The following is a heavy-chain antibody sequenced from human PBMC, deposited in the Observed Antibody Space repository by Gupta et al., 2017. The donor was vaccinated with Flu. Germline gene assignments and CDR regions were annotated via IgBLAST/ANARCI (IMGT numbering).Heavy chain of an antibody. D-gene: IGHD6-13*01. CDR2: ISSISDYI. CDR3: ARVAATAGAFDV. V-gene: IGHV3-21*01. J-gene: IGHJ3*01. Sequence: EVQVAESGGGLVKPGGSLRLSCEASGFTFSTSTMNWVRQAPGKGLEWVSSISSISDYIYYADSVKGRFTISRDNAKNTLYLQMNSLRAEDMAVYYCARVAATAGAFDVWGLGTMVTVSS. CDR1: GFTFSTST.